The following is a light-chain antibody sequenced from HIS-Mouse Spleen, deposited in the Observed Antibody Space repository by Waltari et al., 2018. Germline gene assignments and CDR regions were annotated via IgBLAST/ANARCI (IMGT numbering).Light chain of an antibody. J-gene: IGLJ2*01. Sequence: QSALTQPASVSGSPGQSTTILCTGTRSDVGAYNYVSWYQPPPGKAPKLMIYDVSNRPSGVSNRFSGSKSGNTASLTISGLQAEDEADYYCSSYTSSSTLVVFGGGTKLTVL. CDR3: SSYTSSSTLVV. V-gene: IGLV2-14*03. CDR2: DVS. CDR1: RSDVGAYNY.